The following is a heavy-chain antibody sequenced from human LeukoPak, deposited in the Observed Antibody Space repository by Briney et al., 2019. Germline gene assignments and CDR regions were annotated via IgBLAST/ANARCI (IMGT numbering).Heavy chain of an antibody. CDR2: IYPGDSDT. CDR3: ARVECGGDCFSDAFDI. Sequence: GESLKISCKGSGYSFTSYWIGWVRQMPGKGLEWMGIIYPGDSDTRYSPSLQGQVTISADKSISTAYLQWSSLKASGTAMYYCARVECGGDCFSDAFDIWGQGTMVTVSS. J-gene: IGHJ3*02. D-gene: IGHD2-21*02. CDR1: GYSFTSYW. V-gene: IGHV5-51*03.